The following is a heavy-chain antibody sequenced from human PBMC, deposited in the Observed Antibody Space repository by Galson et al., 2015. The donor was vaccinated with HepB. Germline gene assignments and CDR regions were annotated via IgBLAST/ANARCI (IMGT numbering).Heavy chain of an antibody. CDR2: ISAYNGNT. V-gene: IGHV1-18*01. CDR1: GYTFTSYG. Sequence: SVKVSCKASGYTFTSYGISWVRQAPGQGLEWVGWISAYNGNTNYAQKLQGRVTMTTDTSTSTAYMELRSLRSDDTAVYYCARDFGYYDSSGYSNYWGQGTLVTVSS. D-gene: IGHD3-22*01. CDR3: ARDFGYYDSSGYSNY. J-gene: IGHJ4*02.